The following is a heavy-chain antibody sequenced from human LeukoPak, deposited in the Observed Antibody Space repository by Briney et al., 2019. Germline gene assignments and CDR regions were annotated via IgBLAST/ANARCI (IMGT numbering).Heavy chain of an antibody. V-gene: IGHV3-30*18. CDR3: AKGLRGDLPTASDY. CDR2: ISYDGSDI. D-gene: IGHD3-16*01. CDR1: GFTFSSYG. J-gene: IGHJ4*02. Sequence: PGTSLRLSCAASGFTFSSYGMHWVRQATAKGLDWIALISYDGSDIYYADSVKGRCTISRDNSINTLYLQMNSLRDEDTAVYYCAKGLRGDLPTASDYWGQGTLVTVSS.